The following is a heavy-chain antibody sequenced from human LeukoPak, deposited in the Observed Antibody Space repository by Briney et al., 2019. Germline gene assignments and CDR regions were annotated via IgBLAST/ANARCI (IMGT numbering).Heavy chain of an antibody. CDR3: ARDLYYDFWSGYYKSGAFDI. D-gene: IGHD3-3*01. Sequence: SETLSLTCTVSGGSISSSSYYWGWIRQPPGKGLEWIGSTYYSGSTYYNPSLKSRVTISVDTSKNQFSLKLSSVTAADTAVYYCARDLYYDFWSGYYKSGAFDIWGQGTMVTVSS. CDR2: TYYSGST. J-gene: IGHJ3*02. CDR1: GGSISSSSYY. V-gene: IGHV4-39*07.